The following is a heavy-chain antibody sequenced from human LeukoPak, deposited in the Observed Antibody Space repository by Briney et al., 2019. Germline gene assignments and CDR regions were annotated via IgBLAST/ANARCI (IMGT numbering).Heavy chain of an antibody. Sequence: KPSETLSLTCTVSGGSISGYYWSWIRQPAGKGLEWIGRIYSSGSTKYNPSLKSRVTMSVDASKNQFSLELSSVTAADTAVYYCARDGFWSGYNSYMDVWGKGTTVTVSS. V-gene: IGHV4-4*07. J-gene: IGHJ6*03. D-gene: IGHD3-3*01. CDR1: GGSISGYY. CDR2: IYSSGST. CDR3: ARDGFWSGYNSYMDV.